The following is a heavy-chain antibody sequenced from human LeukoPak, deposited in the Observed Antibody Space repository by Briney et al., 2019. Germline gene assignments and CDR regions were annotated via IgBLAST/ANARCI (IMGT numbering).Heavy chain of an antibody. V-gene: IGHV3-30*04. Sequence: PGGSLRLSCAASGFTFSTYAMNWVRQAPGKGLEWVAVISYDGSNKYYADSVKGRFTISRDNSKNTFYLQMDSLRAEDTAVYYCARGLFDSSGYYYLAPPDYGGQGTLVTVSS. CDR1: GFTFSTYA. CDR3: ARGLFDSSGYYYLAPPDY. J-gene: IGHJ4*02. CDR2: ISYDGSNK. D-gene: IGHD3-22*01.